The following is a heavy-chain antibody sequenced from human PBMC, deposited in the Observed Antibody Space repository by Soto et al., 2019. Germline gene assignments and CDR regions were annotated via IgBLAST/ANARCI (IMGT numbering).Heavy chain of an antibody. CDR2: IYYSGST. CDR1: GGSISSSSYY. J-gene: IGHJ4*02. V-gene: IGHV4-39*07. D-gene: IGHD1-20*01. CDR3: ARETRYNWMGEYDY. Sequence: SETLSLTCTVSGGSISSSSYYWGWIRQPPGKGLEWIGSIYYSGSTYYNPSLKSRVTISVDRSKNQFSLKLSSVTAADTAVYYCARETRYNWMGEYDYWDQGTLVTVSS.